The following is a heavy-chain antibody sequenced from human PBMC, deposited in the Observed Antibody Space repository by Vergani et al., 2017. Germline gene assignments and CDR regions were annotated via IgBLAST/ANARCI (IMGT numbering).Heavy chain of an antibody. CDR3: AKEAAALPIYYYYGMDV. V-gene: IGHV3-30*18. D-gene: IGHD6-25*01. Sequence: QVQLVESGGAVVQPGRSLRLSCASSGFTFSSYGTHWVRQPPGKGLEWVAVISDDGGNKYYADSLKSRITISRDNSKNTVDLQMNSLRAEDTGVYYCAKEAAALPIYYYYGMDVWGQGTTVTVSS. J-gene: IGHJ6*02. CDR1: GFTFSSYG. CDR2: ISDDGGNK.